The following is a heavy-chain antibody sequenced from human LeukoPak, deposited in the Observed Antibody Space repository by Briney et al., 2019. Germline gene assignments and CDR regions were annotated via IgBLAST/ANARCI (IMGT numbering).Heavy chain of an antibody. D-gene: IGHD3/OR15-3a*01. CDR3: ARVWVGTGYSYFDY. CDR2: INPNSGGT. Sequence: ASVKVSCTASGYTFTGYYMHWVRQAPGQGLEWMGWINPNSGGTNYAQKFQGRVTMTRDTSISTAYMELSRLRSDDTAVYYCARVWVGTGYSYFDYWGQGTLVTVSS. CDR1: GYTFTGYY. V-gene: IGHV1-2*02. J-gene: IGHJ4*02.